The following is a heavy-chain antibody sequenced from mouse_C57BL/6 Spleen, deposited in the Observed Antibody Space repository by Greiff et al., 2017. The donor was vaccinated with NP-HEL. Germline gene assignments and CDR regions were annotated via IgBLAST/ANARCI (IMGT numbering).Heavy chain of an antibody. V-gene: IGHV1-54*01. CDR1: GYAFTNYL. CDR2: INPGSGGT. D-gene: IGHD1-1*01. J-gene: IGHJ3*01. CDR3: ASADYYGSSQFAY. Sequence: QVQLQQSGAELVRPGPSVKVSCTASGYAFTNYLIEWVKQRPGQGLEWIGVINPGSGGTNYNEKFKGKATLTADKSSSTAYLQLSSLTSEDSAVYFCASADYYGSSQFAYWGKGTLVTVSA.